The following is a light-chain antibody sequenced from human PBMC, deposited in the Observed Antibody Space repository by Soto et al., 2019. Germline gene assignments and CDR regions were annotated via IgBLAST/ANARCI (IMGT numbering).Light chain of an antibody. J-gene: IGLJ2*01. V-gene: IGLV1-44*01. Sequence: QLVLTQPPSASGTPGQRVTISCSGSSSNIGSNSVNWYQHLPGTAPRLLIFTNNRRPSGVPDRFSGSKSGTSASLAISGLQSEDEADYYCAAWDDSLNVVFGGGTKLTVL. CDR3: AAWDDSLNVV. CDR2: TNN. CDR1: SSNIGSNS.